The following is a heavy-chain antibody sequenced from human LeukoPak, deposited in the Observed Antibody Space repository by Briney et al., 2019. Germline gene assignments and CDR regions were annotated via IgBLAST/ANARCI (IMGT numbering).Heavy chain of an antibody. V-gene: IGHV3-7*01. CDR2: IRQEGGER. J-gene: IGHJ4*02. CDR1: GFTFNKYW. D-gene: IGHD2/OR15-2a*01. CDR3: AKDVRGLLSDY. Sequence: GGSLRLSCTGSGFTFNKYWMSWVRQAPGKGLEWVANIRQEGGERYYVDSVKGRFTISRDNAERSVYLQMNNLRVEDTAVYYWAKDVRGLLSDYWGQGTLVTVSS.